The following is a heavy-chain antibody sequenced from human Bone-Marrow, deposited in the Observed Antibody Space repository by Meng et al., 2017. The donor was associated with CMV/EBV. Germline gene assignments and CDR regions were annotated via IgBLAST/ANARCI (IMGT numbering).Heavy chain of an antibody. J-gene: IGHJ4*02. Sequence: GESLKISCAASGFTFSSYDMHWVRQATGKGLEWVSAIGTAGDTYYPGSVKGRFTISRDNAKNTLYLQMNSLRAEDTAVYYCVRDYNKAPDWWGQGTLVTVSS. CDR1: GFTFSSYD. CDR3: VRDYNKAPDW. CDR2: IGTAGDT. V-gene: IGHV3-13*01. D-gene: IGHD5-24*01.